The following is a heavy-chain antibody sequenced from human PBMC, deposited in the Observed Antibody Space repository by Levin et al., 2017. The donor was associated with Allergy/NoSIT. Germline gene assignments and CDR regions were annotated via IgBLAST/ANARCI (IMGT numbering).Heavy chain of an antibody. D-gene: IGHD3-10*01. CDR1: GYTFTSYD. V-gene: IGHV1-18*01. J-gene: IGHJ2*01. Sequence: VASVKVSCRASGYTFTSYDIRWVRQAPGRGLEWMGWISGYNGNADYAQKFQGRVTMTTDTSTSTAYMELRSLRSDDTAVYYCARGPLLRGPARANFDLWGRGTRVTVSS. CDR3: ARGPLLRGPARANFDL. CDR2: ISGYNGNA.